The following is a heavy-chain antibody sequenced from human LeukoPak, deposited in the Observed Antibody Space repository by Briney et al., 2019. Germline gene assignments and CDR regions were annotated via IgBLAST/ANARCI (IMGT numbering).Heavy chain of an antibody. CDR3: ARDLGYSSSEYYFDY. Sequence: AASVKVPCKDSGYTFTGYYMHWVRQAPGQGLEWMGWINPNSGGTNYAQKFQGRVTMTRDTSISTAYMELSRLRSDDTAVYYCARDLGYSSSEYYFDYWGQGTLVTVSS. CDR2: INPNSGGT. V-gene: IGHV1-2*02. D-gene: IGHD6-6*01. CDR1: GYTFTGYY. J-gene: IGHJ4*02.